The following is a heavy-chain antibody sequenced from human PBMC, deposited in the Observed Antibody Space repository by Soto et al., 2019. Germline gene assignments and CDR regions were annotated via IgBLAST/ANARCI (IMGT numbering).Heavy chain of an antibody. CDR2: IYSGGST. V-gene: IGHV3-53*01. Sequence: EVQLVESGGGLIQPGGSLRLSCAASGFTVSSNYMSWVRQAPGKGLEWVSVIYSGGSTYYADSVKGRFTISRDNSKNTLYLQMNSLSAEDTAVYYCARDRRIVLTNYYYYYGMDVWGQGTTVTVSS. CDR1: GFTVSSNY. J-gene: IGHJ6*02. D-gene: IGHD2-8*01. CDR3: ARDRRIVLTNYYYYYGMDV.